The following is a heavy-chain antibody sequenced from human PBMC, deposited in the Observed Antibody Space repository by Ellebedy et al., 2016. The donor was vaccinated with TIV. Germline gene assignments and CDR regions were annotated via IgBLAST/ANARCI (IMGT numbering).Heavy chain of an antibody. V-gene: IGHV3-53*01. CDR1: GFTVGNNY. CDR3: ARVGEVTRAYYYYAMDV. Sequence: GGSLRLSXAASGFTVGNNYMSWVRQAPGKGLEWVSLIYSRGDTAYADSVKGRFTISRDSSKNTLYLQMNSLRADDTAVYYCARVGEVTRAYYYYAMDVWGQGTTVTVSS. D-gene: IGHD4-17*01. J-gene: IGHJ6*02. CDR2: IYSRGDT.